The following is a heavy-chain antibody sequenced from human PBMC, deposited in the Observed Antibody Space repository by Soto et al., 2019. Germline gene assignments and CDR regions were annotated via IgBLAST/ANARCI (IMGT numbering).Heavy chain of an antibody. Sequence: PGGSLRLSCAASGFTFSSYEMNWVRQAPGKGLEWVSYISSSGSTIYYADSVKGRFTISRDNAKNSLYPQMNSLRAEDTAVYYCARVGGTGTGWFDPWGQGTLVTVSS. CDR3: ARVGGTGTGWFDP. D-gene: IGHD1-7*01. V-gene: IGHV3-48*03. J-gene: IGHJ5*02. CDR1: GFTFSSYE. CDR2: ISSSGSTI.